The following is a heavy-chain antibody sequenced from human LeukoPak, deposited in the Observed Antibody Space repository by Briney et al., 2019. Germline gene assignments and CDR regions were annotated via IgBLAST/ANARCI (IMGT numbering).Heavy chain of an antibody. D-gene: IGHD1-1*01. Sequence: SETLSLSCAVYGGSFSGYYWSWIRQPPGKGLEWIGEINHSGSTNYNPSLKSRVTISVDTSKNQFSLKLSSVTAADTAVYYCARWLSTGYFDYWGQGTLVTVSS. J-gene: IGHJ4*02. CDR1: GGSFSGYY. CDR2: INHSGST. CDR3: ARWLSTGYFDY. V-gene: IGHV4-34*01.